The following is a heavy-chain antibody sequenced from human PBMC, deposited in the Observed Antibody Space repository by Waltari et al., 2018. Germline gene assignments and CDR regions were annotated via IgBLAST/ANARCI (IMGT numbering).Heavy chain of an antibody. J-gene: IGHJ4*02. D-gene: IGHD4-17*01. CDR3: ASQDYGDYVWYFDY. CDR1: GFTFSSYS. V-gene: IGHV3-48*01. Sequence: EVQLVESGGGLVQPGGSLRLSCAASGFTFSSYSMKWVRQAPGKGLEWVSYISSSSTIYYADSVKGRFTISRDNAKNSLYLQMNSLRAEDTAVYYCASQDYGDYVWYFDYWGQGTLVTVSS. CDR2: ISSSSTI.